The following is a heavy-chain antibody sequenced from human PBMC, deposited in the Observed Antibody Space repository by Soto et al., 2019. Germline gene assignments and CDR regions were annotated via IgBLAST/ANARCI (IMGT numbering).Heavy chain of an antibody. CDR2: IYYSGST. Sequence: QVQLQESGPGLVKPSETLSLTCTVSGGSISSYYWSWIRQPPGKGLEWIGYIYYSGSTNYNPSLKSRVTISVDTSKNQFSLKLSSVTAADTAVYYCARDGGYSGYEGDNYYYGMDVWGQGTTVTVSS. D-gene: IGHD5-12*01. CDR1: GGSISSYY. CDR3: ARDGGYSGYEGDNYYYGMDV. J-gene: IGHJ6*02. V-gene: IGHV4-59*01.